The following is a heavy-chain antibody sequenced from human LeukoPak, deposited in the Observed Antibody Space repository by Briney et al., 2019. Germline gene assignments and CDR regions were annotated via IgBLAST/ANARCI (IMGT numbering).Heavy chain of an antibody. D-gene: IGHD4-17*01. CDR2: IYHSGST. J-gene: IGHJ4*02. CDR1: GGSISSAVYS. V-gene: IGHV4-30-2*01. CDR3: AREYLGNTYGDTGGYFDN. Sequence: SETLSLTCAVSGGSISSAVYSWSWIRQPPGKGLEWIGNIYHSGSTYYNSSLRSRVIISVDTSKNQFSLKLSSVAAADTALYYCAREYLGNTYGDTGGYFDNWGQGTLVTVSS.